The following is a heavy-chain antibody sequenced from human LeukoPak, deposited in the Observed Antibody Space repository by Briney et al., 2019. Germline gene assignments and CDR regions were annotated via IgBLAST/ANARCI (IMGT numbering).Heavy chain of an antibody. CDR2: ISGSGGTT. J-gene: IGHJ5*02. V-gene: IGHV3-23*01. D-gene: IGHD2-2*01. Sequence: GGSLRLSCAASGFTFSSYAMSWVRQAPGKGLEWVSGISGSGGTTYLADSVKGRFTISRDNSRNTLYLQMNSLRAEDTAVYYCAKGYCSSFTCYSRFDPWGQGTLVTVSS. CDR1: GFTFSSYA. CDR3: AKGYCSSFTCYSRFDP.